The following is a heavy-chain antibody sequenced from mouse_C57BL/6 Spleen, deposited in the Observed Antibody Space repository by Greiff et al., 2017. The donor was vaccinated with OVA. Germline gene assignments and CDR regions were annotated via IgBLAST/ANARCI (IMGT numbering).Heavy chain of an antibody. J-gene: IGHJ3*01. CDR1: GYTFTDYY. CDR2: INPNNGGT. Sequence: EVQLQQSGPELVKPGASVKISCKASGYTFTDYYMNWVKQSHGKSLEWIGDINPNNGGTSYNQKFKGKATLTVDKSSSTAYMELRSLTSEDSAVYYCARSYGYDERDAWFAYWGQGTLVTVSA. CDR3: ARSYGYDERDAWFAY. V-gene: IGHV1-26*01. D-gene: IGHD2-2*01.